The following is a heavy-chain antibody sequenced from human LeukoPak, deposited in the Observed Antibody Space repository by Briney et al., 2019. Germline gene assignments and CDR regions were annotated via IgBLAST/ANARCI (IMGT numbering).Heavy chain of an antibody. Sequence: GRSLRLPCAASGFTFSSYAMHWVRQAPGKGLEWVAVISYDGSNKYYADSVKGRFTISRDNAKNSLYLQMNSLRAEDTAVYYCARDFGIAAALYYFDYWGQGTLVTVSS. V-gene: IGHV3-30-3*01. CDR3: ARDFGIAAALYYFDY. D-gene: IGHD6-13*01. CDR2: ISYDGSNK. CDR1: GFTFSSYA. J-gene: IGHJ4*02.